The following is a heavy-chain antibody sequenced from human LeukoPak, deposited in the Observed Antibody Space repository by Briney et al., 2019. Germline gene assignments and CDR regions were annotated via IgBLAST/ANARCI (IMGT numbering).Heavy chain of an antibody. CDR2: ISAYNGNT. CDR3: ARASYYYDMYYFDY. D-gene: IGHD3-22*01. J-gene: IGHJ4*02. CDR1: GYTFTSYG. V-gene: IGHV1-18*01. Sequence: ASVKVSCKASGYTFTSYGISWVRQAPGQGLEWMGWISAYNGNTNYAQKLQGRVTMTTDTSTSTAYMELRSLRSEHTAVYYCARASYYYDMYYFDYWGQGTLVTVSS.